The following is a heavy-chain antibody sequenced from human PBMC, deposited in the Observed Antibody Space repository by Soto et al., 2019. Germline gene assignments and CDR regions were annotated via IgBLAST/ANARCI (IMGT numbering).Heavy chain of an antibody. CDR2: IIPIVDTT. CDR1: GGTFGSYG. V-gene: IGHV1-69*13. Sequence: ASVKVSCKASGGTFGSYGISWVRQAPGQGLEWPGGIIPIVDTTNHAQKFQGRVTFIADESTTTVYMELSSLKFEDTAVYYCAREGAITQSMDQWGQGTLVTVSS. J-gene: IGHJ4*02. D-gene: IGHD2-2*01. CDR3: AREGAITQSMDQ.